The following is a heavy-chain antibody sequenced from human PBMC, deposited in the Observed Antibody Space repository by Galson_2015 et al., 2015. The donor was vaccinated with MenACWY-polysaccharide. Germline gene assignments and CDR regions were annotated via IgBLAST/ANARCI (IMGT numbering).Heavy chain of an antibody. J-gene: IGHJ4*02. CDR3: ARDNSGDYYDRSGYLDF. CDR2: ISWDGSTA. Sequence: SLRLSCAASEFTFDDHTMHWVRQAPGKGLQWVSLISWDGSTAYYADAVQGRFTICKDNGKNSLYLQMSSLRNEDTAFYFCARDNSGDYYDRSGYLDFCGQGTLVTVSS. D-gene: IGHD3-22*01. V-gene: IGHV3-43*01. CDR1: EFTFDDHT.